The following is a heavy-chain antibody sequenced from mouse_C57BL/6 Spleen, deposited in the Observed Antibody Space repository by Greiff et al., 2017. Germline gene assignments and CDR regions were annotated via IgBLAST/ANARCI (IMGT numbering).Heavy chain of an antibody. CDR2: IDPSDSYP. CDR3: ARGDTTAYFDY. D-gene: IGHD1-2*01. CDR1: GYTFTSYW. Sequence: QVHVKQPGAELVMPGASVKLSCKASGYTFTSYWMHWVKQRPGQGLEWIGEIDPSDSYPNYNQKFKGKSTLTVDKSSSTAYMQLSSLTSEDSAVYYCARGDTTAYFDYWGQGTTLTVSS. J-gene: IGHJ2*01. V-gene: IGHV1-69*01.